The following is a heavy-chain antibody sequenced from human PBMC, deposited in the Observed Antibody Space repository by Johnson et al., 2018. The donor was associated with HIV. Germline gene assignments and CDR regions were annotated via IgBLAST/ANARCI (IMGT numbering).Heavy chain of an antibody. Sequence: MQLVESGGGLVQPGGSLRLSCAASGFTVSSNYMSWVRQAPGKGLEWVGRIRSKANSYATAYAASVKGRFTISRDDSKNTAYLQMNSLKTEDTAVYYCTSGKSWLAVDAFDIWGQGTMVTVSS. J-gene: IGHJ3*02. V-gene: IGHV3-73*01. D-gene: IGHD6-19*01. CDR2: IRSKANSYAT. CDR3: TSGKSWLAVDAFDI. CDR1: GFTVSSNY.